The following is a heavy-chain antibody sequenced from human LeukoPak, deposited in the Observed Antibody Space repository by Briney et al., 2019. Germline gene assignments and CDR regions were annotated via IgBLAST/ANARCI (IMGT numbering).Heavy chain of an antibody. CDR3: ARERGGVVGGSLDAFDI. D-gene: IGHD1-26*01. Sequence: PGGSLRLSCAASGFTVSSNYMSWVRQAPGKGLEWVSFIYSGGTTYYADSVKGRFTISRDNSKNTLYLQMNSLRAEDTAVYYCARERGGVVGGSLDAFDIWGQGTMVTVSP. V-gene: IGHV3-53*01. J-gene: IGHJ3*02. CDR1: GFTVSSNY. CDR2: IYSGGTT.